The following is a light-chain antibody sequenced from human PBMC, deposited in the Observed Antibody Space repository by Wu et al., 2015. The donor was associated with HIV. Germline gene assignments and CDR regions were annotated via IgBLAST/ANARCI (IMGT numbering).Light chain of an antibody. J-gene: IGKJ1*01. CDR1: QSISNW. CDR2: KAS. Sequence: DIQMTQSPSTLSASVGDRVTITCRASQSISNWLAWYQQKPGKAPKLLFYKASHLEGGVPSRFSGSGSGTVFTLTISSLQPEDFATYYCQQYDSYPTFGQGTKVEMK. V-gene: IGKV1-5*03. CDR3: QQYDSYPT.